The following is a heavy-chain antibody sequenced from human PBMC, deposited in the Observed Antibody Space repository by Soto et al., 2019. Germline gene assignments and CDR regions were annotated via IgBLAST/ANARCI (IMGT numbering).Heavy chain of an antibody. CDR3: ASDYGGTTAYYYYGMDV. V-gene: IGHV4-39*01. Sequence: SEALSVNCTVSGGSIISSSYYWGWILQPPGKGLEWIGSIYYSGSTYYNPSLKSRVTISVDTSKNQFSLKLSSVTAADTAVYYCASDYGGTTAYYYYGMDVWGQGTTVTVSS. J-gene: IGHJ6*02. CDR1: GGSIISSSYY. D-gene: IGHD4-17*01. CDR2: IYYSGST.